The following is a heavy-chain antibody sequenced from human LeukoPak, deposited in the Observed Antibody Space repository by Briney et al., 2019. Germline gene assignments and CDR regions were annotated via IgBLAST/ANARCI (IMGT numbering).Heavy chain of an antibody. Sequence: GGSLRLSCAASGFTFSGYSLNWVRQAPGKGLEWVSSISGSSNFINYADSVKGRFTISRDNAKNTLYLQMNSLRAEDTAVYYCARAGITMVRGAQYYFDYWGQGTLVTVSS. CDR3: ARAGITMVRGAQYYFDY. J-gene: IGHJ4*02. CDR1: GFTFSGYS. D-gene: IGHD3-10*01. CDR2: ISGSSNFI. V-gene: IGHV3-21*01.